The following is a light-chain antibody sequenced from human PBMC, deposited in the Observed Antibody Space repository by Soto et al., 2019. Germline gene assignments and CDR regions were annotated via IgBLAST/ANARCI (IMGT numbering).Light chain of an antibody. J-gene: IGLJ2*01. V-gene: IGLV2-14*01. CDR1: SSDVGGYNY. CDR2: EVS. Sequence: QAVVTQPASVSGSPGQSITISCTGTSSDVGGYNYVSWYQQHPGKAPKLMIYEVSNRPSGVSNRFSGSKSGNTASLTISGLQADDEADYYCSSYTSSSTLLVFGGGTKLTVL. CDR3: SSYTSSSTLLV.